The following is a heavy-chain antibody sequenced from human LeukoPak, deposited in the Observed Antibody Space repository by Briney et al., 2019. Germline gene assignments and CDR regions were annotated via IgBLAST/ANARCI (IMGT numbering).Heavy chain of an antibody. D-gene: IGHD1-26*01. CDR1: GGSFSGYY. CDR3: ARGEWELGYYMDV. V-gene: IGHV4-34*01. Sequence: PSETLSLTCAVYGGSFSGYYWSWIRQPPGKGLEWIGEINHSGSTNYSPSLKSRVTISVDTSKNQFSLKLNSVTAADTAVYYCARGEWELGYYMDVWGKGTTVTISS. J-gene: IGHJ6*03. CDR2: INHSGST.